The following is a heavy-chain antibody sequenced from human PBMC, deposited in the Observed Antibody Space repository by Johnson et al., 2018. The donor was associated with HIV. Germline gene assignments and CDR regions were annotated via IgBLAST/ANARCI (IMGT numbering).Heavy chain of an antibody. CDR2: ILYRGSNK. CDR3: ANLFQFTMIVVVIDAFDF. D-gene: IGHD3-22*01. V-gene: IGHV3-30*18. J-gene: IGHJ3*01. Sequence: QVQLVESGGGLVQPGRSLRLSCAASGFTFSNYGMHWVRQAPGKGLEWVAVILYRGSNKYYADSVKGRFTISRDNSKNTLYLQMSSLRAEDTAVYYCANLFQFTMIVVVIDAFDFWGQGTMVTVSS. CDR1: GFTFSNYG.